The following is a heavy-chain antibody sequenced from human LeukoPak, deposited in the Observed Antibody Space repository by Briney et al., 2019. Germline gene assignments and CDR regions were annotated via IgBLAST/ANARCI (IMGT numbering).Heavy chain of an antibody. J-gene: IGHJ4*02. D-gene: IGHD6-19*01. V-gene: IGHV1-8*01. Sequence: ASVKVSCKASGYTFTSYDINWVRQATGQGLEWMGWMNPNSGNTGYAQKFQGRVTMTRNTSISTAYMELSSLRSDDTAVYYCAREYSPTIAVAGGGIDYWGQGTLVTVSS. CDR1: GYTFTSYD. CDR3: AREYSPTIAVAGGGIDY. CDR2: MNPNSGNT.